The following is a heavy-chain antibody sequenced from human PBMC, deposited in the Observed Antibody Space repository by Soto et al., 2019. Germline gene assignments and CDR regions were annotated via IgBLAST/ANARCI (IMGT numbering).Heavy chain of an antibody. D-gene: IGHD2-15*01. CDR1: GYAFTNFG. V-gene: IGHV1-18*01. J-gene: IGHJ4*01. CDR3: SRTATPIDY. Sequence: QVQLVQSGDEVKKPGASVKVSCKASGYAFTNFGISWVRQAPGQGLEWMGWNSAYTGNTNYAQKYQGRVTMTTDTSTSTAYMELRSLRVHDTAVYYCSRTATPIDYWGQGTLVTVSS. CDR2: NSAYTGNT.